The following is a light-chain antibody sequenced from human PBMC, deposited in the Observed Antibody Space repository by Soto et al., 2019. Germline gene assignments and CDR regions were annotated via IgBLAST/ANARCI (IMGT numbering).Light chain of an antibody. CDR1: QGIRNY. J-gene: IGKJ4*01. CDR3: QKYNSAPLT. Sequence: DIQMTQSPSSLSASVGDRVTITCRASQGIRNYLAWYQQKPGKVPKLLIYAASTLQSGVPSRFSGSGSGTDFTLTISSLQPEVVAIYYCQKYNSAPLTFGGGTKVEIK. CDR2: AAS. V-gene: IGKV1-27*01.